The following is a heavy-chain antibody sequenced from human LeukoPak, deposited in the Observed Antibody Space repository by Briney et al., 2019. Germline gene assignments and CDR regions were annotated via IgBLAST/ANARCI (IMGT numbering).Heavy chain of an antibody. D-gene: IGHD6-19*01. Sequence: ASVKVSCKASGYTFTRYGISWVRQAPGQGLEWMGWISAYNGNTNYAQKLQGRVTMTTDTSTSTAYMELRSLRSDDTAVYYCARDHSSGWYYGLYYYYMDVWGKGTTVTVSS. CDR1: GYTFTRYG. CDR2: ISAYNGNT. CDR3: ARDHSSGWYYGLYYYYMDV. V-gene: IGHV1-18*01. J-gene: IGHJ6*03.